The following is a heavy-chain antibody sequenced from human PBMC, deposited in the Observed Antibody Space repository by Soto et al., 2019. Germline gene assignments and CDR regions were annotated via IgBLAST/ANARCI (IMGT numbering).Heavy chain of an antibody. Sequence: ASETLSLPCAVSGGSISRGGFSRGWVRESPGKGLGVIGYIYYSGNTYYNPSLKSRVTISVDRSKNEFSLRLSSVTAADTAVYYCARATFIRKGYYDATDYYYFDYWGQGTLVTVSS. CDR3: ARATFIRKGYYDATDYYYFDY. CDR2: IYYSGNT. CDR1: GGSISRGGFS. V-gene: IGHV4-30-2*06. D-gene: IGHD3-22*01. J-gene: IGHJ4*02.